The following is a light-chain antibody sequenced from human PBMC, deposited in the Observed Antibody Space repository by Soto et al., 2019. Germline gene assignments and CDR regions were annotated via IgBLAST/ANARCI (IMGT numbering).Light chain of an antibody. CDR1: STDVGGYNY. V-gene: IGLV2-14*01. CDR3: GSYTSTDTPFV. J-gene: IGLJ1*01. CDR2: EVS. Sequence: QSVVAQASSVCGSPGQSITISCTGTSTDVGGYNYVSWYQHHPGKGPKLIIYEVSNRPSGVSDRFSGSKSGNKASLIISNLEAEDESDYYCGSYTSTDTPFVFGTGTKVTVL.